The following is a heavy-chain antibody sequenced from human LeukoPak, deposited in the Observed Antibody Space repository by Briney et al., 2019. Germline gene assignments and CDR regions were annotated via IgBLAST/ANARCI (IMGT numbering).Heavy chain of an antibody. D-gene: IGHD1-26*01. CDR2: IDSYDSI. J-gene: IGHJ4*02. CDR1: GFTFGITT. Sequence: GGSLKLSCAASGFTFGITTMIWGRQAPGEGLEWVSSIDSYDSINYADSATGRFTISIDNARNSLYLQMNSLTGEETAVYYCARYASYKYRGTYYYDFWGQATLVCVCS. CDR3: ARYASYKYRGTYYYDF. V-gene: IGHV3-69-1*02.